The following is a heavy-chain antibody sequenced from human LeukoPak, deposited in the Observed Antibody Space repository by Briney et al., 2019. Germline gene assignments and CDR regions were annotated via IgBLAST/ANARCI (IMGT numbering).Heavy chain of an antibody. CDR1: GGSISSNNW. V-gene: IGHV4-4*02. D-gene: IGHD1-1*01. Sequence: PSGTLSLTCAVSGGSISSNNWWGWVRQPPGKGLEWIGEIYHSGSPNYNPSLKSRITISVDKSRNHFSLNLSSVTAADTAVYYCARVNINNWHSCDYWGQGTLVTVSS. CDR3: ARVNINNWHSCDY. J-gene: IGHJ4*02. CDR2: IYHSGSP.